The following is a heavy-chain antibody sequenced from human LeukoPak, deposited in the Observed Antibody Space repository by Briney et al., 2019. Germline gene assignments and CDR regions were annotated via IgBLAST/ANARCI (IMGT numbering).Heavy chain of an antibody. J-gene: IGHJ2*01. CDR3: ARAPGAAAGKLWYFDL. D-gene: IGHD6-13*01. V-gene: IGHV4-34*01. CDR1: GGSFSGYY. CDR2: INHSGNT. Sequence: SETLSLTCAVYGGSFSGYYWTWIRQPPGKGLEWIGEINHSGNTNYNPSLKSRVTISVDTSKNQFSLKLSSVTAADTAVYYCARAPGAAAGKLWYFDLWGRGTLVTVSS.